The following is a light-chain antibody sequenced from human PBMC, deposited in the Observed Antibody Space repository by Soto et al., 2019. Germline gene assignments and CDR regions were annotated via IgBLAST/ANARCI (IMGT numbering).Light chain of an antibody. CDR2: SNN. J-gene: IGLJ1*01. CDR1: SSNIGSNT. CDR3: QSYDNRLSGYV. V-gene: IGLV1-44*01. Sequence: QSVLTQPPSASGTPGQRVTISCSGSSSNIGSNTVNWYQQLPGTAPKLLIYSNNQRPSGVPDRFSGSKSGTSASLAISGLQPEDEADYYCQSYDNRLSGYVFGTGTKVTVL.